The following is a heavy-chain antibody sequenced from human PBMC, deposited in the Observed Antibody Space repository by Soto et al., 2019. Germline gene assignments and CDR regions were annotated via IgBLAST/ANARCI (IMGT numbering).Heavy chain of an antibody. Sequence: PGGSLSLSCAASGFTFDDYGMSWVRQAPGKGLEWVSGINWNGGSTGYADSVKGRFTISRDNAKNSLYLQMNSLRAEDTALYHCARDRTIFGSGAFDIWGQGTMVTVSS. CDR1: GFTFDDYG. CDR3: ARDRTIFGSGAFDI. D-gene: IGHD3-3*01. V-gene: IGHV3-20*01. J-gene: IGHJ3*02. CDR2: INWNGGST.